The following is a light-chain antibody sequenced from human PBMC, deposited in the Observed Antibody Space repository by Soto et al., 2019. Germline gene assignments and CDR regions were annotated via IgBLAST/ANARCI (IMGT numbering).Light chain of an antibody. J-gene: IGKJ3*01. Sequence: DVQMTQPPSSLSASVGDRVILTCRASQSIGNWLAWYQQKPGKAPKLLIYKAASLESGVPMRFSGSGSGTDFALTISSLQPEDFTTYYCQQYNSYVFGPGTKVDIK. V-gene: IGKV1-5*03. CDR3: QQYNSYV. CDR1: QSIGNW. CDR2: KAA.